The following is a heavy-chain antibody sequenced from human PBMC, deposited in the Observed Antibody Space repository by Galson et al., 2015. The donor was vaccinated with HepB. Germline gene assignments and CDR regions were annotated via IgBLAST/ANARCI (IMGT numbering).Heavy chain of an antibody. D-gene: IGHD3-10*01. V-gene: IGHV3-48*02. CDR2: ISSTGTTM. CDR3: ARVYFGSGSSSAYWYFDL. J-gene: IGHJ2*01. CDR1: GFTFSSYT. Sequence: SLRLSCAASGFTFSSYTMNWVRQAPGKGLESVSYISSTGTTMYYADSAKGRFTIPRDNAQNSLYLQMNSLRDEDTAVYYCARVYFGSGSSSAYWYFDLWGRGALVTVSS.